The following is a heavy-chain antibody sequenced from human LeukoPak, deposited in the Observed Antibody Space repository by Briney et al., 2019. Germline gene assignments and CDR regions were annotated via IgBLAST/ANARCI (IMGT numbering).Heavy chain of an antibody. CDR1: GFTFSSYS. CDR2: ISSSGASK. D-gene: IGHD3-16*01. V-gene: IGHV3-23*01. CDR3: AKDLESWKFGYGHCYFDY. J-gene: IGHJ4*02. Sequence: PGGSLRLSCAASGFTFSSYSMNWVRRAPEKGLEWVSAISSSGASKYYADSVKGRFTISRDNSKNTLYLQMDSLRAEDTAIYYCAKDLESWKFGYGHCYFDYWGQGTLVTVSS.